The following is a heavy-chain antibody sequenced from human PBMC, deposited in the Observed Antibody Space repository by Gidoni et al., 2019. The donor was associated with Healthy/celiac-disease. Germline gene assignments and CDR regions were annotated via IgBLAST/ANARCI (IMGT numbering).Heavy chain of an antibody. CDR2: IYYSGST. CDR1: GGSVSSGSYY. J-gene: IGHJ3*02. Sequence: QVQLQESGPGLVKPSETLSLTCTVSGGSVSSGSYYWSWIRQPPGKGLEWIGYIYYSGSTNYNPSLKSRVTISVDTSKNQFSLKLSSVTAADTAVYYCARDPTTYYDAFDIWGQGTMVTVSS. D-gene: IGHD3-10*01. V-gene: IGHV4-61*01. CDR3: ARDPTTYYDAFDI.